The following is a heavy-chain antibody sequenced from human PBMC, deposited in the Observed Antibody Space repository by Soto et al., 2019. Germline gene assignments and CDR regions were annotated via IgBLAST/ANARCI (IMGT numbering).Heavy chain of an antibody. V-gene: IGHV3-23*01. CDR1: GFTLSDYD. CDR2: IRGDGGAT. D-gene: IGHD2-21*01. Sequence: DVHLLESGGGLVQPGGSLRLSCVASGFTLSDYDMGWVRQAPGKGLEWVSLIRGDGGATYYARSLEGRLTISRDTSENTLYLQMNSLRVEDTALYYCEKDRRGGEYPAFDLWGQGTLVTVSS. J-gene: IGHJ3*01. CDR3: EKDRRGGEYPAFDL.